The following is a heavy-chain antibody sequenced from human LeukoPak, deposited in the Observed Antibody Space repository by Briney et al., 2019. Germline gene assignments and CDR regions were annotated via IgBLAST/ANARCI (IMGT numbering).Heavy chain of an antibody. CDR3: ATEETYYDFWSGNYYYYYMDV. J-gene: IGHJ6*03. V-gene: IGHV3-74*01. CDR1: GFTFSSYW. CDR2: INSDGSST. D-gene: IGHD3-3*01. Sequence: PGGSLRLSCAASGFTFSSYWMHWVRQAPGKGLVWVSRINSDGSSTSYADSMKGRFTISRDNAKNTLYLQMNSLRAEDTAVYYCATEETYYDFWSGNYYYYYMDVWGKGTTVTVSS.